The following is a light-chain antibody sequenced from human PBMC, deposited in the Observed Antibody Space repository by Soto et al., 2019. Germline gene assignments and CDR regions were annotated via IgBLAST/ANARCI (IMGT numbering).Light chain of an antibody. V-gene: IGKV3-20*01. CDR1: QSVSSY. CDR2: DAS. CDR3: QQYDNSPLT. J-gene: IGKJ4*01. Sequence: EVVLTQSPDTLSLPPGERATLSCRASQSVSSYLAWYQQKPGQAPRLFIYDASTRATGIPARFSGSGSGTDFTLTISRLEPEDFAVYYCQQYDNSPLTFGGGTKVDIK.